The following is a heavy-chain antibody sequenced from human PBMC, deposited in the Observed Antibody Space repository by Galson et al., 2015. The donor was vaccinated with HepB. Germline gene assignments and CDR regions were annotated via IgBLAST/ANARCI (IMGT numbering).Heavy chain of an antibody. CDR2: INAGNGNT. V-gene: IGHV1-3*01. D-gene: IGHD3-9*01. CDR3: TGVLTGSPSYYYGMDV. CDR1: GYTFTSYA. Sequence: SVKVSCKASGYTFTSYAMNWVRQAPGQRLEWMGWINAGNGNTKYSQKFQGRVTITRDTSASTAYMGLSSLRSEETAVYYCTGVLTGSPSYYYGMDVWGQGTTVTVSS. J-gene: IGHJ6*02.